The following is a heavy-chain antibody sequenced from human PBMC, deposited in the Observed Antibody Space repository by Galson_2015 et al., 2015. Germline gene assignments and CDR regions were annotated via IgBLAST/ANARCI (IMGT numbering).Heavy chain of an antibody. J-gene: IGHJ4*02. V-gene: IGHV3-23*01. D-gene: IGHD2-15*01. Sequence: SLRLSCAASGFTYSSYAMTWVRQAPGKGLEWVSVISGNGEDTYYADSVKGRFTISRDNSKNTLYLQMNSLRAEDTAVYYCAKVRSEVVVAASNYWGQGTLVTVSS. CDR3: AKVRSEVVVAASNY. CDR2: ISGNGEDT. CDR1: GFTYSSYA.